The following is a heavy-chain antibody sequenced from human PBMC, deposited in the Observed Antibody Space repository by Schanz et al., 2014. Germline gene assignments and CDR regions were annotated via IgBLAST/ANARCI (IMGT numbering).Heavy chain of an antibody. D-gene: IGHD1-1*01. J-gene: IGHJ4*02. CDR2: MYINSGST. V-gene: IGHV3-53*01. Sequence: EVQLVESGGGLIQPGGSLRLSCAVSGFTVNTNYMSWVRQAPGKGLEWISSMYINSGSTQYADSVKGRFIISRDSSKNTLFLQMNSLRAEDTAVYFCARDGGRDWNGGWVYWGQGTLVTVSS. CDR1: GFTVNTNY. CDR3: ARDGGRDWNGGWVY.